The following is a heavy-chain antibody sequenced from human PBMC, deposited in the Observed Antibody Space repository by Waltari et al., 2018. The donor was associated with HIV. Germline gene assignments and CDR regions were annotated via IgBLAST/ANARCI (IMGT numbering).Heavy chain of an antibody. Sequence: QVQLQESGPGLVKPSQTLSLTCTVSGASISSGNTYWSWIRQPAGKGLDWIGRIYSSGNTNYNPSLKSRVTISLDTSKNQFSLKLTSVTAADTAVYYCARARVRSGYGLYYYYGLDVWGQGTTVTVSS. V-gene: IGHV4-61*02. J-gene: IGHJ6*02. CDR1: GASISSGNTY. CDR3: ARARVRSGYGLYYYYGLDV. D-gene: IGHD5-12*01. CDR2: IYSSGNT.